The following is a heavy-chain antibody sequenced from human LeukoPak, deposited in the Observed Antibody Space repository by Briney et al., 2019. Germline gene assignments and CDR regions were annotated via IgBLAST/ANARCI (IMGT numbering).Heavy chain of an antibody. CDR2: ISAYNGNT. V-gene: IGHV1-18*01. Sequence: ASVKVSCKVSGGTFSNDSITWVRQAPGQGLEWMGWISAYNGNTNYAQKLQGRVTMTTDTSTSTAYMELRSLRSDDTAVYYCARDGANGSGNLGDYWGQGTLVTVSS. J-gene: IGHJ4*02. CDR1: GGTFSNDS. D-gene: IGHD3-10*01. CDR3: ARDGANGSGNLGDY.